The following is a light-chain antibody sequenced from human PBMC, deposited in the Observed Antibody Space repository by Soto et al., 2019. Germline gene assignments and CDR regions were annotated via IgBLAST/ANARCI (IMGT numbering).Light chain of an antibody. CDR2: STH. Sequence: QAVVTQEPSLTVSPGGTVTLTCASSTGAVTSNNHPNWFQQKPGHPPSTLIYSTHKKHSWTPARFSGSLLGGKAALTLSGVQPEDEADYYCLLYFGGAVFGGGTKLTVL. V-gene: IGLV7-43*01. J-gene: IGLJ2*01. CDR1: TGAVTSNNH. CDR3: LLYFGGAV.